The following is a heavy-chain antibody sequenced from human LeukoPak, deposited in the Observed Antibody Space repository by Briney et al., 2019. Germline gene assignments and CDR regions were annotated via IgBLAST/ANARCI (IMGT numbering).Heavy chain of an antibody. CDR1: GFTFSSYA. V-gene: IGHV3-23*01. CDR3: AKTPRPGTNNWFDEYFHH. CDR2: ISGSGNSA. Sequence: PGGSLRLSCAASGFTFSSYALSWVRQAPGKGLEWVSSISGSGNSAYYADSVKGRFTISRDNSKNTLYLQMNSLRAEDTAVYYCAKTPRPGTNNWFDEYFHHWGQGTLVTVSS. J-gene: IGHJ1*01. D-gene: IGHD1-1*01.